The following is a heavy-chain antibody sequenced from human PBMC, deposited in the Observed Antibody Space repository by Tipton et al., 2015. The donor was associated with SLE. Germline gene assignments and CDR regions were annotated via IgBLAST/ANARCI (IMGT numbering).Heavy chain of an antibody. D-gene: IGHD1-14*01. Sequence: TLSLTCTVSGDSISSSSYYWGWIRQPPGKGLEWIGSIYYRGTTDYNPSLKSRVTISVDTSKNQFSLKLSSVTAADTAVYYCATSIARYYYYGFDVWGQGTTVTVSS. CDR3: ATSIARYYYYGFDV. J-gene: IGHJ6*02. CDR1: GDSISSSSYY. V-gene: IGHV4-39*01. CDR2: IYYRGTT.